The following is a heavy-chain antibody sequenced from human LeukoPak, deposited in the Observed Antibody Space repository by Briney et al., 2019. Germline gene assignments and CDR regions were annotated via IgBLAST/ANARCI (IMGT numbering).Heavy chain of an antibody. D-gene: IGHD3-10*01. CDR1: GFTFSSYG. CDR2: ISYDGSNK. J-gene: IGHJ4*02. V-gene: IGHV3-30*18. CDR3: AKDYERESG. Sequence: GGSLRLSCAASGFTFSSYGMHWVRQAPGKGLEWVAVISYDGSNKYYADSVKGRFTISRDNSKNTLYLQMNSLRAEDTAVYYCAKDYERESGWGQGTLVTVSS.